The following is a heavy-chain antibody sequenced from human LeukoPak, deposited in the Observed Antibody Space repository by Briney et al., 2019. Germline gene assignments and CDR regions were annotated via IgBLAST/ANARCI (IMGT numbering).Heavy chain of an antibody. CDR2: ISGSGGST. CDR1: GFTFSSYA. D-gene: IGHD3-10*01. J-gene: IGHJ4*02. Sequence: GGSLRLSCAASGFTFSSYAMSWVCQAPGKGLEWVSAISGSGGSTYYADSVKGRLTISRDNSKNTLYLQMSSLRAEDTAVYYCAKAPSGSYYNYYFDYWGQGTLVTVSS. V-gene: IGHV3-23*01. CDR3: AKAPSGSYYNYYFDY.